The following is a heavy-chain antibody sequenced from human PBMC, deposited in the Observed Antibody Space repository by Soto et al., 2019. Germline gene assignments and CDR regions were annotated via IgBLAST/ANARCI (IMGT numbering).Heavy chain of an antibody. CDR1: GFTFGDYA. Sequence: HPGGSLRLSCTASGFTFGDYAMSWFRQAPGKGLEWVGFIRSRAYGGTTEYAASVKGRFTISRDDSKSIAYLQMNSLKTEDTAVYYCTRGWDFPSYYGMDVWGQGTTVTVSS. V-gene: IGHV3-49*03. CDR3: TRGWDFPSYYGMDV. J-gene: IGHJ6*02. CDR2: IRSRAYGGTT. D-gene: IGHD1-26*01.